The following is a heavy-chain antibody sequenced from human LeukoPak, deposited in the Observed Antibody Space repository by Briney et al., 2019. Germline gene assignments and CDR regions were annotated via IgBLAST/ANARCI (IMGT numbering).Heavy chain of an antibody. J-gene: IGHJ5*02. CDR3: AKTGGSYYSGFDP. D-gene: IGHD1-26*01. V-gene: IGHV3-30*02. Sequence: PGGSLRLSCAASGFTFSSYGVHWVRQAPGKGLEWVAFIRYDGSNKYYADSVNGRFTISRDNSKNTLYLQMNSLRAEDTAVYYCAKTGGSYYSGFDPWGQGTLVTVSS. CDR2: IRYDGSNK. CDR1: GFTFSSYG.